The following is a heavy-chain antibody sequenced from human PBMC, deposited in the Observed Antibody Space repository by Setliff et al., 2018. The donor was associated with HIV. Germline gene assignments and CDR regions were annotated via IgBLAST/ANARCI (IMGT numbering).Heavy chain of an antibody. J-gene: IGHJ3*02. D-gene: IGHD5-12*01. Sequence: ASVKVSCKPSGYSFTNHYMHWVRQAPGQGLEWMGVINPTGGSTGNTQKFQGRVAMTRDTSTSTGYMELSSLRSEDTAVYYCASAGAWQRNALDIWGQGTMVTVSS. V-gene: IGHV1-46*01. CDR1: GYSFTNHY. CDR3: ASAGAWQRNALDI. CDR2: INPTGGST.